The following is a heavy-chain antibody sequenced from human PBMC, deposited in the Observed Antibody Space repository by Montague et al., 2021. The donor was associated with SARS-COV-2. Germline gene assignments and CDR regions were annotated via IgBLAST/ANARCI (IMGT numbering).Heavy chain of an antibody. CDR3: GSVILSATSNPFDC. CDR1: GGSISSYHHY. CDR2: MYYSGST. V-gene: IGHV4-39*07. Sequence: SETLSLTCTVSGGSISSYHHYWGWIRQPPGKGLEWFVAMYYSGSTRLNPSLKSRVTISVDTSKNQLSLNMMSVTAADTAVYFCGSVILSATSNPFDCWGPGTLVTVSS. D-gene: IGHD2-15*01. J-gene: IGHJ4*02.